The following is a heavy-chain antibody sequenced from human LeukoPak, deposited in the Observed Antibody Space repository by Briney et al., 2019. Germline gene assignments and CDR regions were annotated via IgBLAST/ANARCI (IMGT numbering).Heavy chain of an antibody. CDR2: ISVRSNYR. V-gene: IGHV3-21*01. CDR1: GYTFSDFS. Sequence: PGGSLTLSCAASGYTFSDFSVNWVRQAPGKGLEWVSSISVRSNYRYYADSVRGRFTISRDDARDSPFLQMNSLRAEDTAVYFCVRLRRNSDRSGYYYYYDYWGQGTLVTVSS. CDR3: VRLRRNSDRSGYYYYYDY. J-gene: IGHJ4*02. D-gene: IGHD3-22*01.